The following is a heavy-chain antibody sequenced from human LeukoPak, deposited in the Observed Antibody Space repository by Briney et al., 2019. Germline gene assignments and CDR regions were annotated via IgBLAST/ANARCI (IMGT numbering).Heavy chain of an antibody. V-gene: IGHV4-39*01. CDR2: LHYSGTT. CDR1: GGSISSNHYY. D-gene: IGHD5-24*01. Sequence: KPSETLSLTCTVSGGSISSNHYYWAWIRQPPGKGLEWIGSLHYSGTTYYNSSLKSRVTISADTSKNQFSLKLSSVTAADTAVYYCARHRSDKDGYNLNGFDYWGQGTLVTVSS. CDR3: ARHRSDKDGYNLNGFDY. J-gene: IGHJ4*02.